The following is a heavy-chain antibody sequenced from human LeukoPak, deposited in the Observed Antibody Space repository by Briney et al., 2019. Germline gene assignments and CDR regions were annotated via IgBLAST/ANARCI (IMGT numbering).Heavy chain of an antibody. D-gene: IGHD2-2*02. V-gene: IGHV1-18*01. CDR1: GYTFTSYG. CDR3: ARDGIVVVPAAIRYYYYYMDV. CDR2: ISAYNGYT. Sequence: ASVKVSCKASGYTFTSYGISWVRQAPGQGLEWMGWISAYNGYTNYAQNFQGRVTITADESTSTAYMELSSLRSEDTAVYYCARDGIVVVPAAIRYYYYYMDVWGKGTTVTVSS. J-gene: IGHJ6*03.